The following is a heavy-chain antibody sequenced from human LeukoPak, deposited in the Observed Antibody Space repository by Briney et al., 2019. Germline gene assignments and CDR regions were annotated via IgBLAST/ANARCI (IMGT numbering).Heavy chain of an antibody. CDR1: GFTFSSYG. CDR2: ISFDGSNE. J-gene: IGHJ4*02. CDR3: AKDSVAGKKNFDY. V-gene: IGHV3-30*18. Sequence: PGGSLRLSCAASGFTFSSYGMHWVRQAPGKGLEWVAAISFDGSNEYYADSVKGRFTISRDNAKNTLYLQMNSLRAEDMAVFYCAKDSVAGKKNFDYWGQGTLVTVSS. D-gene: IGHD6-19*01.